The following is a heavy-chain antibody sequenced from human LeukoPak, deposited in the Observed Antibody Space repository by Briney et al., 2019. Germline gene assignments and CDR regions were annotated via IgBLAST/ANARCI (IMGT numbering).Heavy chain of an antibody. CDR3: RGEKPEGALTKEKLKRGELGSLDAFDI. Sequence: SETLSLTCTVSGGSISSSSYYWGWIRQPPGKGLEWIGSIYYSGSTYYNPSLKSRVTISVDTSKNQFSLKLSSVTAADTAVYYCRGEKPEGALTKEKLKRGELGSLDAFDIWGQGTMVTVSS. V-gene: IGHV4-39*01. J-gene: IGHJ3*02. CDR1: GGSISSSSYY. CDR2: IYYSGST. D-gene: IGHD7-27*01.